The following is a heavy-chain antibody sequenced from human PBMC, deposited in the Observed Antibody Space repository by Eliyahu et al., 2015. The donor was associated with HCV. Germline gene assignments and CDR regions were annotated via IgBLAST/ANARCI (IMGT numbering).Heavy chain of an antibody. Sequence: QVQLQESGPGLVKPSETLSLTCTVSGXXIXXYYWXWIRQPPGKGLEWIGYIYYIGXTNYNPSLKSRVTISVDTSKNQFSLKLSSVTAADTAVYYCAREREDAIFGGKASPPYGLDVWGQGTTVTVSS. CDR2: IYYIGXT. D-gene: IGHD3-3*01. CDR3: AREREDAIFGGKASPPYGLDV. V-gene: IGHV4-59*01. J-gene: IGHJ6*02. CDR1: GXXIXXYY.